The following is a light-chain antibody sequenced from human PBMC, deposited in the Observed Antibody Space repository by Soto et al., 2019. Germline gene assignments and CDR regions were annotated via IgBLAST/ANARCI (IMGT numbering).Light chain of an antibody. CDR3: QQYGRSLFT. Sequence: EVVLTQSPGTLSLSPGETVTLSCRASQTIISSYLAWYQQKPGQAPRLLIYGASSRATGIPDRFSGSGSGTDFTLTISGLETEDSAVYYCQQYGRSLFTFGQGTRLEIK. CDR2: GAS. CDR1: QTIISSY. J-gene: IGKJ5*01. V-gene: IGKV3-20*01.